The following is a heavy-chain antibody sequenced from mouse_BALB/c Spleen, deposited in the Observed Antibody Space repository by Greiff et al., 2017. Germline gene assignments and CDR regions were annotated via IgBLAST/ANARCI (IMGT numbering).Heavy chain of an antibody. D-gene: IGHD2-14*01. J-gene: IGHJ4*01. V-gene: IGHV1S34*01. CDR1: GYSFTGYY. Sequence: LVKTGASVKISCKASGYSFTGYYIHWVKQSHGKSLEWIGYISCYNGATSYNQKFKGKATFTVDTSSSTAYMQFNSLTSEDSAVYYCSREGYDGGYAMDYWGQGTSVTVSS. CDR2: ISCYNGAT. CDR3: SREGYDGGYAMDY.